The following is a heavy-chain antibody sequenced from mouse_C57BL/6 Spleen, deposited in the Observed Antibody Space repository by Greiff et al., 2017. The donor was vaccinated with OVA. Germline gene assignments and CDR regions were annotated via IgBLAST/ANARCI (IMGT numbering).Heavy chain of an antibody. Sequence: VQLQQPGAELVKPGASVKLSCKASGYTFTSYWMHWVKQRPGQGLEWIGMIHPNSGSTNYNEKFKSKATLTVDKSSSTAYMQLSSLTSEDSAVYYCARSTMGTRRYYFDYWGQGTTLTVSS. CDR1: GYTFTSYW. CDR3: ARSTMGTRRYYFDY. J-gene: IGHJ2*01. CDR2: IHPNSGST. D-gene: IGHD2-2*01. V-gene: IGHV1-64*01.